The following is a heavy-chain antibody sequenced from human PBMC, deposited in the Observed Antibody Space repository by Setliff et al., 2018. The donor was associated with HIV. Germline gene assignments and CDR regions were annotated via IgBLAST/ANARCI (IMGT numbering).Heavy chain of an antibody. J-gene: IGHJ3*01. CDR3: TRRINFGSGYYKDHGFDL. Sequence: SETLSLTCAVSGASDLSYIWWRWVRQPPGKGLEWIGEVYHTGSTNLNPSLKSRVTISIDKAKNQLSLRLTSVTAADTAIYFCTRRINFGSGYYKDHGFDLWGQGTMVTVSS. D-gene: IGHD3-3*01. CDR2: VYHTGST. V-gene: IGHV4-4*02. CDR1: GASDLSYIW.